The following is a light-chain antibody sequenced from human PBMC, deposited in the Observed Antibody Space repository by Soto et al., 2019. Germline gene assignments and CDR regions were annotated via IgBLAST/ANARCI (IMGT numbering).Light chain of an antibody. V-gene: IGKV1-5*01. CDR3: QQYNDYVNS. J-gene: IGKJ2*01. Sequence: DIQMTQSPSTLSACVGDRVTISCRASQSISSWLAWYQQKPGMTPKLLIYDASRLESGVPSRFSGSGSGTEFTLTISSLQPDDFATYYCQQYNDYVNSFGQGTKLEMK. CDR1: QSISSW. CDR2: DAS.